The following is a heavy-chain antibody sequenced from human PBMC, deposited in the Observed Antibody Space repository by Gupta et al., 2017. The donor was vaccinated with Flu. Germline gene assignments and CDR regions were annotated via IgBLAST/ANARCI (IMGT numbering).Heavy chain of an antibody. CDR1: GGSFSGYY. CDR2: INHSGSN. Sequence: QVQLQQWGAGLLKPSETLSLTCAVYGGSFSGYYWSWIRQPPGKGLEWIGEINHSGSNNYNPSLKSRVTISVDTSKNQLSLKLRSVTAAGTAVYYCASNRAGAGTGWFDPGGQGTLVTVYS. CDR3: ASNRAGAGTGWFDP. J-gene: IGHJ5*02. V-gene: IGHV4-34*01. D-gene: IGHD6-19*01.